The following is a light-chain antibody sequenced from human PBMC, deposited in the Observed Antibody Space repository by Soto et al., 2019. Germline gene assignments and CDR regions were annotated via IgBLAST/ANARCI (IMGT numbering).Light chain of an antibody. CDR2: DAS. CDR1: QSLSSS. J-gene: IGKJ1*01. V-gene: IGKV3-20*01. Sequence: EIVMTQSPATLSVSPGEGATLSCRASQSLSSSLAWYQQKLGQAPRLLIYDASRRATGIPDRFSGSGSGTDFTLTISRLEPEDFAVYYCHQYGSSPPWTFGQGTKVDIK. CDR3: HQYGSSPPWT.